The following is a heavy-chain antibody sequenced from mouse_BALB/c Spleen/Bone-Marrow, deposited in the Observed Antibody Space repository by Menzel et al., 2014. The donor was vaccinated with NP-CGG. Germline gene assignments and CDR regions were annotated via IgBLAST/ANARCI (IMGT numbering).Heavy chain of an antibody. CDR1: GFTFSNSY. J-gene: IGHJ3*01. V-gene: IGHV1-54*02. CDR2: IIGGTGGT. CDR3: ARPLYGSSFAWSAY. D-gene: IGHD1-1*01. Sequence: VQLQQSGGEVVKPGTSVKLSCKTSGFTFSNSYISWLKLKPGQSLEWIAWIIGGTGGTTYNQKFTGKAQLTVDTSSNTAYIQLSSLTTEDSAIYYCARPLYGSSFAWSAYWGQGTLVTVSA.